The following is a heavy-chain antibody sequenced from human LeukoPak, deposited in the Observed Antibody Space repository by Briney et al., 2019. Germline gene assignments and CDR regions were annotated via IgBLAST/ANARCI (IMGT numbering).Heavy chain of an antibody. D-gene: IGHD3-10*01. CDR1: GFTFSSFA. CDR3: AETLVRGVITLGGDY. CDR2: ISSSGGTT. J-gene: IGHJ4*02. Sequence: GGSLRLSCAASGFTFSSFAMSWVRQAPGKGLEWVSAISSSGGTTYYADSVKGRFTISGDNSKNTLYLQMNSLRAEDTAVYYCAETLVRGVITLGGDYWGQGALVTVSS. V-gene: IGHV3-23*01.